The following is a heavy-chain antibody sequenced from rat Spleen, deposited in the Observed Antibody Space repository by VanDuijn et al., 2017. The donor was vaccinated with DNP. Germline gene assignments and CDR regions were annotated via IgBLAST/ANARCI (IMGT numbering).Heavy chain of an antibody. V-gene: IGHV5-25*01. J-gene: IGHJ2*01. CDR3: ARLGGSPFDY. CDR2: ISPSGSRT. Sequence: EVQLVESGGGLVQPGRSMKLSCAASGFTFSDYYMAWVRQVPTKGLEWVAAISPSGSRTYYPDSVKGRFTISRDNAKSTLYLQMESLRSEDTATYYCARLGGSPFDYWGQGVMVTVSS. CDR1: GFTFSDYY. D-gene: IGHD5-1*01.